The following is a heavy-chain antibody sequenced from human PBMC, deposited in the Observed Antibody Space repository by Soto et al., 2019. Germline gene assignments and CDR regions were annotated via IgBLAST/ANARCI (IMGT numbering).Heavy chain of an antibody. J-gene: IGHJ4*02. CDR1: GGSISSSSYY. CDR2: IYYSGST. CDR3: ARLSIPGPAHY. Sequence: SETLSLTCTVSGGSISSSSYYWGWIRQPLGKGLEWIGSIYYSGSTYYNPSLKSRVTISVDTSKNQFSLKLSSVTAADTAVYYCARLSIPGPAHYWGQGTLVTVSS. V-gene: IGHV4-39*01.